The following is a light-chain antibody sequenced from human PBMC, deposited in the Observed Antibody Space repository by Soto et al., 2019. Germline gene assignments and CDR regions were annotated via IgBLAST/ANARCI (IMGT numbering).Light chain of an antibody. V-gene: IGKV3-11*01. CDR3: QQRSNWPALT. CDR2: DAF. J-gene: IGKJ4*01. Sequence: EIVLTQSPATLSLSPGERATLSCRASQSVNRQLAWYQQKPGQAPRLLIYDAFNRATGIPARFSGSETGTDFTLTISSLEPEDFAVYYCQQRSNWPALTFGGGTKVDIK. CDR1: QSVNRQ.